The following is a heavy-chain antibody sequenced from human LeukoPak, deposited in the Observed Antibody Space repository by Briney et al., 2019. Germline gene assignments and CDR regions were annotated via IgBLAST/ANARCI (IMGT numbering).Heavy chain of an antibody. CDR1: GYTFTSYD. D-gene: IGHD1-26*01. Sequence: GASVKVSCKASGYTFTSYDINWVRQATGQGLEWMGWMNPNSGNTGYAQKFQGRVTITADESTSTAYMELSSLRSEDTAVYYCARDQTSGSYYDDAFDIWGQGTMATVSS. CDR3: ARDQTSGSYYDDAFDI. CDR2: MNPNSGNT. V-gene: IGHV1-8*01. J-gene: IGHJ3*02.